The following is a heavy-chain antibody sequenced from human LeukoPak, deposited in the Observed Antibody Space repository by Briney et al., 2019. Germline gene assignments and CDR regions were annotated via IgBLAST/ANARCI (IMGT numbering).Heavy chain of an antibody. Sequence: SVKVSCKASGGTFSSYAISWVRQAPGQGLEWMGGIIPIFGTANYAQKFQGRVTITADESTSTTYMELSSLRSEDTAVYYCARGIAAQNYYYYMDVWGKGTTVTVSS. V-gene: IGHV1-69*13. CDR3: ARGIAAQNYYYYMDV. J-gene: IGHJ6*03. D-gene: IGHD6-13*01. CDR1: GGTFSSYA. CDR2: IIPIFGTA.